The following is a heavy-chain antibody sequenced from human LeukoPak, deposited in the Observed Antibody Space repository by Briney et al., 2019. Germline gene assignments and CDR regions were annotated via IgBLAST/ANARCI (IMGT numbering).Heavy chain of an antibody. CDR3: ARSYDSSGYTLYSFDY. Sequence: GGSLRLSCAASGFTFSGYSMNWVRQAPGKGLEWVSSISSSSSYIYYADSVKGRFAISRDNAKNSLYLQMNSLRAEDTAVYYCARSYDSSGYTLYSFDYWGQGTLVTVSS. D-gene: IGHD3-22*01. V-gene: IGHV3-21*01. CDR2: ISSSSSYI. J-gene: IGHJ4*02. CDR1: GFTFSGYS.